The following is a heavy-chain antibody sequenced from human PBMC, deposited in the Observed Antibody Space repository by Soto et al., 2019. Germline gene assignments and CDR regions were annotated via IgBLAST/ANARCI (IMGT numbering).Heavy chain of an antibody. D-gene: IGHD2-8*01. CDR3: ARSGMYSKVDY. CDR1: GFSFSTYD. J-gene: IGHJ4*02. Sequence: PGGSLRLSCAASGFSFSTYDMNWVRQAPGKGLEWVSYISSGGQTIKSTDSVKGRFTISRDNAENSLYLQMSGLRVEDTAVYYCARSGMYSKVDYWGLGTLVTVSS. V-gene: IGHV3-48*01. CDR2: ISSGGQTI.